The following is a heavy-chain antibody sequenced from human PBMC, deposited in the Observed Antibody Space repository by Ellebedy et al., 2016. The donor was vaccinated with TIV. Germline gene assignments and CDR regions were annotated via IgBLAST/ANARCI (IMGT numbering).Heavy chain of an antibody. V-gene: IGHV4-4*02. CDR2: IYHFGTT. D-gene: IGHD1-14*01. CDR3: ARVRRLTTLDS. J-gene: IGHJ4*02. CDR1: GDSISSDYW. Sequence: SETLSLXCGVSGDSISSDYWWTWVRQPPEKGLEWIGEIYHFGTTNYNPSLKSLVTISVDKSKNQFSLRLTSMTAADTALYYCARVRRLTTLDSWGQGTLVTVSS.